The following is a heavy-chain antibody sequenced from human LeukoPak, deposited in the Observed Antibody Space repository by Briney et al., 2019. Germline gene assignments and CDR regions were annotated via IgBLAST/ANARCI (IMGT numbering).Heavy chain of an antibody. V-gene: IGHV3-48*03. CDR3: AREGRYYDNSGYFDY. CDR1: GFTFSGYE. CDR2: MSSSGSMI. D-gene: IGHD3-22*01. Sequence: GGSLRLSCAASGFTFSGYEMNWVRQAPGKGLEWVSYMSSSGSMIYYADSVKGRFTISRDNAKNSLYLQMNSLRAEDTAVYYCAREGRYYDNSGYFDYWGQGTLVTVSS. J-gene: IGHJ4*02.